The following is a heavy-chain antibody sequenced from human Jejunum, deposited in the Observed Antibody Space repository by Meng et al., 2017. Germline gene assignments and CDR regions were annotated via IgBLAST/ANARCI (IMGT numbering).Heavy chain of an antibody. CDR3: ATRTRDSFDY. J-gene: IGHJ4*02. D-gene: IGHD1-7*01. Sequence: QVTLAESGQGLWSRWGTVSVTVACAGGSSIGTNWWTWVRQAPGKGLVWLGEIYHSGTTNYNPSLKSRVAISADKSKNQFSLNLYSLSAADTAVYYCATRTRDSFDYWGQGSLVTVSS. CDR1: GGSSIGTNW. CDR2: IYHSGTT. V-gene: IGHV4-4*02.